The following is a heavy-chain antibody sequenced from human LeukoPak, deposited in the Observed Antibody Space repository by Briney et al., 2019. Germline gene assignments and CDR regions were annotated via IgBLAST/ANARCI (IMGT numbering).Heavy chain of an antibody. CDR2: MYTSGST. V-gene: IGHV4-4*09. CDR3: ARRGIGKPYFDY. CDR1: GGSISGYY. Sequence: SETLSLTCTASGGSISGYYWSWIRQSPGRGLEWIGYMYTSGSTNYNPSLKSRVTISIDTPKNQFSLKLSPVTAADTAVHHCARRGIGKPYFDYWGQGTLVTVSS. D-gene: IGHD6-13*01. J-gene: IGHJ4*02.